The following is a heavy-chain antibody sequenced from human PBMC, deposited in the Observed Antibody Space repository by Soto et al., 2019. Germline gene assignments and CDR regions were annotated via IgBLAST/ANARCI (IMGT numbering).Heavy chain of an antibody. CDR3: ARDLAHGGYSGYEQGFDY. D-gene: IGHD5-12*01. J-gene: IGHJ4*02. V-gene: IGHV1-46*01. Sequence: GASVKVSCKASGYTFTSYYMHWVRQAPGRGLEWMGIINPSGGSTSYAQKFQGRVTMTRDTSTSTVYMELSSLRSEDTAVYYCARDLAHGGYSGYEQGFDYWGQGTLVTVSS. CDR2: INPSGGST. CDR1: GYTFTSYY.